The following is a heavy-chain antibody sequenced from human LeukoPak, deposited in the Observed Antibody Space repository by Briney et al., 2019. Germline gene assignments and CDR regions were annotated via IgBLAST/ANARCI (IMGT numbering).Heavy chain of an antibody. CDR3: ARDSSGLWADAFDI. V-gene: IGHV1-69*13. CDR1: GGTFSSYA. J-gene: IGHJ3*02. CDR2: IIPIFGTA. D-gene: IGHD6-19*01. Sequence: VASVRVSCKASGGTFSSYAISWVRQAPGQGLEWMGGIIPIFGTANYAQKFQGRVTITADESTSTAYMELSSLRSEDTAVYYCARDSSGLWADAFDIWGRGTMVTVSS.